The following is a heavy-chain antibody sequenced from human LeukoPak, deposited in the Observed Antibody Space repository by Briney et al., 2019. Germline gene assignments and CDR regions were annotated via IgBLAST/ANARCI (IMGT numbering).Heavy chain of an antibody. J-gene: IGHJ3*02. Sequence: PSETLSPTCTVSGGSISSYYWSWIRQPPGKGLEWIGYIYYSGSTNYNPSLKSRVTISVDTSKNQFSLKLSSVTAADTAVYYCARRPLNYDFWSGSAFDIWGQGTMVTVSS. CDR1: GGSISSYY. D-gene: IGHD3-3*01. V-gene: IGHV4-59*08. CDR3: ARRPLNYDFWSGSAFDI. CDR2: IYYSGST.